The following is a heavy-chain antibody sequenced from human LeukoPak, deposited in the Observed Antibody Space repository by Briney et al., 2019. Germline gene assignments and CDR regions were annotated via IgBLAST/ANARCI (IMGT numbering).Heavy chain of an antibody. CDR3: ARVGYSYGSPDFDY. V-gene: IGHV3-48*04. J-gene: IGHJ4*02. CDR1: GFTFSSYS. Sequence: GGSLRLSCAASGFTFSSYSMNWVRQAPGKGLEWVSYISSSSSTIYYADSVKGRFTISRDNAKNSLYLQMNSLRAEDTAVYYCARVGYSYGSPDFDYWGQGTLVTVSS. D-gene: IGHD5-18*01. CDR2: ISSSSSTI.